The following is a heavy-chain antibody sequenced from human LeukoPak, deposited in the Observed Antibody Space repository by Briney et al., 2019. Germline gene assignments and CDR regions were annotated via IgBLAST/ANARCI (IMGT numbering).Heavy chain of an antibody. CDR1: GYTFTGYH. CDR3: ARDQGSLTRSWYTGY. D-gene: IGHD6-13*01. Sequence: ASMKVSCKASGYTFTGYHIHWVRQAPGQGLEWMGRINPYSGDTNFAQKFQGRVTMTRDTSITTAYMDLSSLTPDDTAVYFCARDQGSLTRSWYTGYWGQGTQVTVSS. J-gene: IGHJ4*02. CDR2: INPYSGDT. V-gene: IGHV1-2*06.